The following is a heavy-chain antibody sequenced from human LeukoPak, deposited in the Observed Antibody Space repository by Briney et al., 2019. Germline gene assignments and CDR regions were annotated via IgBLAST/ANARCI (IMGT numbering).Heavy chain of an antibody. D-gene: IGHD3-16*02. CDR3: ARGYDYVWGSHRALGH. CDR1: GGSISSYY. J-gene: IGHJ4*02. CDR2: IYYSGST. Sequence: PSETLSLTCTVSGGSISSYYWSWIRQPPGKGLEWIGYIYYSGSTNYNPSLKSRVTISVDTSKNQFSLKLSSVTAADTAVYYCARGYDYVWGSHRALGHSGQGTLVTVSP. V-gene: IGHV4-59*01.